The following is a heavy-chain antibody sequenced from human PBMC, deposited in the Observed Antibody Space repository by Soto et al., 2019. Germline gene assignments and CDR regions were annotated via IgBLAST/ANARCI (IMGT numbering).Heavy chain of an antibody. D-gene: IGHD3-10*01. CDR2: ISAYNGNT. V-gene: IGHV1-18*01. Sequence: ASVKVSCKASGYTFTGYGISWVRQAPGQGLEWMGWISAYNGNTNYAQKLQGRVTMTTDTSTSTAYMELRSLRSDDTAVYYCARVDPNYYGSGSYPDYWGQGTLVTVSS. J-gene: IGHJ4*02. CDR1: GYTFTGYG. CDR3: ARVDPNYYGSGSYPDY.